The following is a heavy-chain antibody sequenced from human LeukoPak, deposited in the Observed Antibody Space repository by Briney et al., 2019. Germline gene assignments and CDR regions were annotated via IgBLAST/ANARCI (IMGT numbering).Heavy chain of an antibody. Sequence: SQTLSLTCTVSGGSLSSGSDYWSWIRQSAGKGLEWIGRIYASGSTNYNPSLKSRVTISVDTSKNQFSLKLSSVTAADTAVYYCVRSGYSNFDYWGQGTLVTVSS. J-gene: IGHJ4*02. CDR3: VRSGYSNFDY. D-gene: IGHD3-3*01. CDR1: GGSLSSGSDY. CDR2: IYASGST. V-gene: IGHV4-61*02.